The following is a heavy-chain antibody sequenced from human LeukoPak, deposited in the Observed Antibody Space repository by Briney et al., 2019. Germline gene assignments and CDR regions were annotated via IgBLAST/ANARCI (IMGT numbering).Heavy chain of an antibody. CDR1: GYTFTSYG. Sequence: GASVKVSCKASGYTFTSYGISWVRQAPGHGLEWMGWISAYNGNTNYAQKLQGRVTMTTDTSTSTADMELRSLRSDDTAVYYCAISAADNYFDYWGQGTLVTVSS. CDR2: ISAYNGNT. D-gene: IGHD6-13*01. V-gene: IGHV1-18*01. CDR3: AISAADNYFDY. J-gene: IGHJ4*02.